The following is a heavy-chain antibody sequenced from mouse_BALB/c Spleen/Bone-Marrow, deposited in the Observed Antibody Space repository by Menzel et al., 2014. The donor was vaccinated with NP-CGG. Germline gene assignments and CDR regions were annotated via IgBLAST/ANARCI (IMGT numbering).Heavy chain of an antibody. V-gene: IGHV5-4*02. D-gene: IGHD2-14*01. J-gene: IGHJ4*01. CDR2: ISDGGSYT. CDR1: GFTFSDYY. CDR3: ARDALYRYDGGYAMDY. Sequence: EVQLVESGGGLVKPGGSLKLSCAASGFTFSDYYMYWVRRTPEKRLEWVATISDGGSYTYYPDSVKGRFTISRDNAKNNLYLQMSSLKSEDTAMYYCARDALYRYDGGYAMDYWGQGTSVTVSS.